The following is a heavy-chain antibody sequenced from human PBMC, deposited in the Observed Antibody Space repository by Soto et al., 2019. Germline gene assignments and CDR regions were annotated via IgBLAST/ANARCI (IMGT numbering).Heavy chain of an antibody. CDR2: INHSGST. CDR3: ARGGLRYFDWLLSSNHFDY. V-gene: IGHV4-34*01. J-gene: IGHJ4*02. CDR1: GGSFSGYY. D-gene: IGHD3-9*01. Sequence: SETLSLTCAVYGGSFSGYYWSWIRQPPGKGLEWIGEINHSGSTNYNPSLKSRVTISVDTSKNQFSLKLSSVTAADTAVYYCARGGLRYFDWLLSSNHFDYWGQGTLVTVSS.